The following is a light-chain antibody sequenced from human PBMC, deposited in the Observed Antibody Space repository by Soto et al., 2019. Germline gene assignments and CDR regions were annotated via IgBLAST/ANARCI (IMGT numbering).Light chain of an antibody. CDR1: QTISSW. V-gene: IGKV1-5*03. CDR3: QHYNSYSEA. Sequence: DIQMTQSPSTLSGSVGDRVTITCRASQTISSWLAWYQQKPGKAPKLLIYKASTLKSGVPSTFSGSGSGTEFTLTISSLQPDDFATYDCQHYNSYSEAFGPGTKVDIK. CDR2: KAS. J-gene: IGKJ1*01.